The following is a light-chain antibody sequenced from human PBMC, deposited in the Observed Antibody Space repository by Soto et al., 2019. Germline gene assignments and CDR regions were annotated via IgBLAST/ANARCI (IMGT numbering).Light chain of an antibody. J-gene: IGLJ1*01. CDR3: ISYTSDSNPYV. CDR2: EVS. CDR1: SSDVGGYNY. Sequence: QSVLTQPASVSGSPGQSITISCTGTSSDVGGYNYVSWYQHHPGKAPRLLIYEVSNRPSGVSNRFSGSKSGNMASLTISGLQAEDETDYFCISYTSDSNPYVFGTGTKLTVL. V-gene: IGLV2-14*01.